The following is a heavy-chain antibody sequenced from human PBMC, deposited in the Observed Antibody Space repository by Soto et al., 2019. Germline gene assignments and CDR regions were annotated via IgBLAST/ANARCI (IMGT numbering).Heavy chain of an antibody. CDR2: INLSGTYT. CDR3: AKEKVGALVRGDRINWFDP. D-gene: IGHD3-10*01. Sequence: GGSLRLSCAASGFTFSDYYMNWIRQAPGKGPEWLSIINLSGTYTNYADSVRGRFTISRDNAKNSLYLQMNGLRAEDTAIYYCAKEKVGALVRGDRINWFDPWGQGTLVTVSS. CDR1: GFTFSDYY. V-gene: IGHV3-11*05. J-gene: IGHJ5*02.